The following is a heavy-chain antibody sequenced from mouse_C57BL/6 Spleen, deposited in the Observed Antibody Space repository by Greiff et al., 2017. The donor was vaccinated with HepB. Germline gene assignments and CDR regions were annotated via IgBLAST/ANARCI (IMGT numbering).Heavy chain of an antibody. V-gene: IGHV1-47*01. D-gene: IGHD2-4*01. Sequence: VKLQESGAELVKPGASVKMSCKASGYTFTTYPIEWMKQNHGKSLEWIGNFHPYNDDTKYNEKFKGKATLTVEKSSSTVYLELSRLTSDDSAVYYCARRDYDERGYAMDYWGQGTSVTVSS. CDR1: GYTFTTYP. J-gene: IGHJ4*01. CDR2: FHPYNDDT. CDR3: ARRDYDERGYAMDY.